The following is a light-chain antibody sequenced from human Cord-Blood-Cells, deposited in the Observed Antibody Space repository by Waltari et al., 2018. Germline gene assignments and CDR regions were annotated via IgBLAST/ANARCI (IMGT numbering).Light chain of an antibody. Sequence: SYELTQPPSVSVSPGQTARFTCPGDALPKQYAYRYQQKPGQAPVLVIYKDSERPSGIPERFSGSSSGTTVTLTISGVQAEDEADYYCQSADSSGTYYVFGTGTKVTVL. J-gene: IGLJ1*01. V-gene: IGLV3-25*03. CDR1: ALPKQY. CDR3: QSADSSGTYYV. CDR2: KDS.